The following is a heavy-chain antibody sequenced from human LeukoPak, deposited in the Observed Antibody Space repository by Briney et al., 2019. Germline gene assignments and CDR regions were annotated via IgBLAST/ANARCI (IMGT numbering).Heavy chain of an antibody. CDR2: ISGSGITI. CDR1: GFTFRNYE. D-gene: IGHD3-22*01. Sequence: GGSLRLSCAASGFTFRNYEMNWVRQAPGKGLEWISYISGSGITIYYADSVKGRFTISRDNAKNSLYLQMNSLRAEVTAVYYCARVNYYDSSGYYYEDDYWGQGTLVTVSS. CDR3: ARVNYYDSSGYYYEDDY. J-gene: IGHJ4*02. V-gene: IGHV3-48*03.